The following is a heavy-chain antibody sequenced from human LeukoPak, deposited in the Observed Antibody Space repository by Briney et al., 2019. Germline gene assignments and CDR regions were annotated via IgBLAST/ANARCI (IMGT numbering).Heavy chain of an antibody. D-gene: IGHD3-22*01. V-gene: IGHV3-43*02. CDR2: ISGDAATT. Sequence: GGSLRLSCAASGFTSADYAMHWVRQAPGKGLEWVSFISGDAATTYYADSVKGRFIISRDNSRSALYLEMNNLRLDDVALYYCTKDIMYYYDFKSGYFDIWGQGTLVTVSS. CDR1: GFTSADYA. J-gene: IGHJ4*02. CDR3: TKDIMYYYDFKSGYFDI.